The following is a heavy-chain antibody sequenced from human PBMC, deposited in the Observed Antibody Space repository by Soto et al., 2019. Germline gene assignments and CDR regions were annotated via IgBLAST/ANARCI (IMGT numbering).Heavy chain of an antibody. CDR2: IFSNDEK. V-gene: IGHV2-26*01. Sequence: QVTLKESGPVLVNPTETLTLTCTVSGFSLSNARMGVSWIRQPPGKALEWLAHIFSNDEKSYSTSLKSRLTISKDTSKSQVVLTMTNMDPVDTATYYCARTVTYYYDSSGQRRPGLFDYWGQGTLVTVSS. CDR3: ARTVTYYYDSSGQRRPGLFDY. CDR1: GFSLSNARMG. J-gene: IGHJ4*02. D-gene: IGHD3-22*01.